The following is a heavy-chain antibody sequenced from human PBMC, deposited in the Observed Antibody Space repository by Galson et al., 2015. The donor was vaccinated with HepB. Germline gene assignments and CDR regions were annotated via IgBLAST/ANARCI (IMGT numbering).Heavy chain of an antibody. V-gene: IGHV6-1*01. J-gene: IGHJ5*02. CDR2: TYYRSKWYN. D-gene: IGHD6-13*01. Sequence: CAISGDSVSRNSAAWNWIRQSPSRGLEWLGRTYYRSKWYNDYAVSVKSRITINPDTSKNQFSLQLNSVTPEDTAVYYCARGLGLGSSWYYWFDPWGQGTLVTVSS. CDR3: ARGLGLGSSWYYWFDP. CDR1: GDSVSRNSAA.